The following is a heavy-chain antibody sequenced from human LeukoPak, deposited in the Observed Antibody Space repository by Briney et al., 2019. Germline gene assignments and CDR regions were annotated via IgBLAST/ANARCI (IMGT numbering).Heavy chain of an antibody. J-gene: IGHJ4*02. D-gene: IGHD6-19*01. CDR3: AGLEGRYSTDWFYFFDY. Sequence: SETLSLTCAVSGGSISSRNLWSWLRQPPGKGLEWVGEMYLDGRTNFHPSVRGRVTIFIDKPKNQLSLQLTSVTAADTAVYYCAGLEGRYSTDWFYFFDYWGQGALVTVSS. CDR2: MYLDGRT. V-gene: IGHV4-4*02. CDR1: GGSISSRNL.